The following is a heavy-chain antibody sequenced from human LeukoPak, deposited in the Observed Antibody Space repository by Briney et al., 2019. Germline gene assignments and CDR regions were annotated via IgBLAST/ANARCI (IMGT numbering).Heavy chain of an antibody. CDR1: GFTFSSYA. D-gene: IGHD3-3*01. J-gene: IGHJ5*02. CDR3: AQNPYYDFWSGQDWFDP. CDR2: ISGSGGST. V-gene: IGHV3-23*01. Sequence: GGSRRLSCAASGFTFSSYAMSWVRQAPGKGLEWVSAISGSGGSTYYADSVKGRFTISRDNSKNTLYLQMNSLRAEDTAVYYCAQNPYYDFWSGQDWFDPWGQGTLVTVSS.